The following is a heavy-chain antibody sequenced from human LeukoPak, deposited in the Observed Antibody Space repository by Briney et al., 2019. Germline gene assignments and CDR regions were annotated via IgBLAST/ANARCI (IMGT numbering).Heavy chain of an antibody. Sequence: GGALRLSCAASGFTFSTYAMNWVRQAPGKGLEWVSAISGSGGSTYTADFVKGRFTISRNNSKHHLYLQMNSLRAEDTAIYYCAKIPHSSYYYDSSGYLDYWGQGTLVSVSS. V-gene: IGHV3-23*01. CDR2: ISGSGGST. CDR1: GFTFSTYA. D-gene: IGHD3-22*01. CDR3: AKIPHSSYYYDSSGYLDY. J-gene: IGHJ4*02.